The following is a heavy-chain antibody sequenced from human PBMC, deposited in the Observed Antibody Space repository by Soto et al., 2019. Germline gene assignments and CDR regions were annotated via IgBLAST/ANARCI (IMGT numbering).Heavy chain of an antibody. D-gene: IGHD1-26*01. V-gene: IGHV3-30*04. J-gene: IGHJ4*02. CDR2: ISRDGSNK. Sequence: GGSLRLSCAASGFTFSRYAIHWVRQAPGKGLEWVAVISRDGSNKYYVDSVKGRFTISRDNSKNTLYLQTNSLRDEDTAVYYCASSRNSAVADPFDFWGQGTLVTVSS. CDR1: GFTFSRYA. CDR3: ASSRNSAVADPFDF.